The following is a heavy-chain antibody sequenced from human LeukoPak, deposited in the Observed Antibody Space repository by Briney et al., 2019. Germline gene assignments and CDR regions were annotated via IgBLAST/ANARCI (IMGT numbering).Heavy chain of an antibody. CDR1: GGSISNDNW. CDR2: IYHSGST. D-gene: IGHD3-22*01. V-gene: IGHV4-4*02. CDR3: VTDRSSYTMKAFDI. Sequence: SETLSLTCAVSGGSISNDNWWSWVRQPPGKGLEWIGEIYHSGSTNYNPSLKSRVTISVDKSKNHFSLKLNSVTAADTAVYYCVTDRSSYTMKAFDIWSQGTMVTVSS. J-gene: IGHJ3*02.